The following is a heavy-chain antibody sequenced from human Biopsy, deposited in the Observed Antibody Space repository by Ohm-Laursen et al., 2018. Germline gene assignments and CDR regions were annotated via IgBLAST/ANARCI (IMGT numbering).Heavy chain of an antibody. CDR3: ARATNSTGWPYYYFYGMDV. V-gene: IGHV4-59*01. Sequence: SQTLSLTCTVSGGSKSSDYWSWIRQTPGKGLEWIGYIYYSGSTNYNPSLKSRVTISVDTSKNQFSLRLNSVTAADTAVYYCARATNSTGWPYYYFYGMDVWGQGTTVTVSS. J-gene: IGHJ6*02. CDR1: GGSKSSDY. D-gene: IGHD2/OR15-2a*01. CDR2: IYYSGST.